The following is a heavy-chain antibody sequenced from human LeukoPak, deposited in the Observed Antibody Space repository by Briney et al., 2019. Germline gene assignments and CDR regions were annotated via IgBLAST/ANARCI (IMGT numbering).Heavy chain of an antibody. D-gene: IGHD6-19*01. CDR1: GYTLTGYC. Sequence: ASVKLSCKSSGYTLTGYCMHLVRQAPGQGLEWMGWINPKSGGRNFSQKFQGRGTLTMATAIITTTMYLGRLTSDDTAVYYCASDLGISGRYAHPLGSFDYWGQGTLVTVPS. J-gene: IGHJ4*02. CDR2: INPKSGGR. CDR3: ASDLGISGRYAHPLGSFDY. V-gene: IGHV1-2*02.